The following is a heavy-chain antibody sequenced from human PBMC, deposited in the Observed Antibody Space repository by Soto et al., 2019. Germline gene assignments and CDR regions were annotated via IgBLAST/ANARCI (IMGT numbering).Heavy chain of an antibody. J-gene: IGHJ4*02. CDR3: IVRYPYYFDY. CDR1: GFTFSNAW. D-gene: IGHD2-21*01. CDR2: IKSKTDGGTT. V-gene: IGHV3-15*07. Sequence: EVQLVESGGGLVKPGGSLRLSCAASGFTFSNAWMNWFRQAPGKGLEWVGLIKSKTDGGTTDYAAPVKGRFTISRDDSKTTLYLQMTSLKTEDTAVYYCIVRYPYYFDYWGQGTLVTVSS.